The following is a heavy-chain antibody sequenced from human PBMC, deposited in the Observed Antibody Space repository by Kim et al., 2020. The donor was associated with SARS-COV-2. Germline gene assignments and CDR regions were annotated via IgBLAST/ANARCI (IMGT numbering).Heavy chain of an antibody. J-gene: IGHJ4*01. CDR3: ARLDYDFWSGTSKGLFDY. Sequence: ASVKVSCKASGYTFTSYGISWVRQAPGQGLEWMGWISAYNGNTNYAQKLQGRVTMTTDTSTSTAYMELRSLRSDDTAVYYCARLDYDFWSGTSKGLFDYWGHGTLVTVSS. D-gene: IGHD3-3*01. CDR1: GYTFTSYG. CDR2: ISAYNGNT. V-gene: IGHV1-18*01.